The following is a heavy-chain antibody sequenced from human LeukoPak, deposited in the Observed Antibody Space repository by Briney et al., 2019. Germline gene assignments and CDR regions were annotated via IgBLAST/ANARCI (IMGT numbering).Heavy chain of an antibody. D-gene: IGHD5-12*01. Sequence: GGSLRLSCAASGFTFSSYGMHWVRQAPGKGLEWVAFIRYDGSNKYYADSVKGRFTISRDNSKNTLYLQMNSLRAEDTAVYYCAKDRVATPLFGMDVWGQGTTVTVSS. J-gene: IGHJ6*02. V-gene: IGHV3-30*02. CDR1: GFTFSSYG. CDR2: IRYDGSNK. CDR3: AKDRVATPLFGMDV.